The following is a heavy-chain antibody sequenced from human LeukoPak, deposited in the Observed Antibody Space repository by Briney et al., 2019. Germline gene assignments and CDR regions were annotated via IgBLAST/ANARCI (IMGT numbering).Heavy chain of an antibody. Sequence: GGSLRLSCAASGFTFSSYAMSWVRQAPGKGLEWVSAISGSGGSTYYADSVKGRFTISRDNSKNTLYLQMNSLRAGDTAVYYCAKDRASGYSYGFDYWGQGTLVTVSS. D-gene: IGHD5-18*01. J-gene: IGHJ4*02. CDR1: GFTFSSYA. V-gene: IGHV3-23*01. CDR2: ISGSGGST. CDR3: AKDRASGYSYGFDY.